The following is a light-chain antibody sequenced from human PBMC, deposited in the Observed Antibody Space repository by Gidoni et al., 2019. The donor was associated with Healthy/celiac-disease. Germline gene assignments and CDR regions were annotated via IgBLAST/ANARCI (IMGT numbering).Light chain of an antibody. V-gene: IGLV2-14*01. Sequence: QSARTQPASVSGSPGQSITISCTGTSSDVGGYNYVSWYQQHPGKAPKLMIYEVSNRPSGVPDRFSGSKSGNTASLTISGLQAEDEADYYCSSYTSSSTRVFGGGTKLTVL. J-gene: IGLJ3*02. CDR3: SSYTSSSTRV. CDR2: EVS. CDR1: SSDVGGYNY.